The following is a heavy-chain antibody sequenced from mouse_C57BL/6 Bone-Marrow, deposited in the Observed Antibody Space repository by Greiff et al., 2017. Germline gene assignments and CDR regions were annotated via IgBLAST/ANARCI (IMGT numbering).Heavy chain of an antibody. D-gene: IGHD1-1*01. J-gene: IGHJ1*03. CDR2: IYPGNSDT. V-gene: IGHV1-5*01. CDR1: GYTFTSYW. CDR3: TRSLIYYYGSSLGYFDV. Sequence: EVKLQESGTVLARPGASVKMSCKTSGYTFTSYWMHWVKQRPGQGLEWIGAIYPGNSDTSYNQKFKGKAKLTAVTSASTAYMELSSLTNEDSAVYYCTRSLIYYYGSSLGYFDVWGTGTTVTVSS.